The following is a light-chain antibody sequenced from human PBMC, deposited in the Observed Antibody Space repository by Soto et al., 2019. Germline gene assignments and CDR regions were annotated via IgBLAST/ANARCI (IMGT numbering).Light chain of an antibody. J-gene: IGLJ2*01. V-gene: IGLV2-8*01. CDR3: SSYVASNTLV. CDR2: EVT. Sequence: LTQPPSASGSPGQSVAISCTGTTSDVGGYNYVSWYQQHPGKAPKLIIYEVTKRPSGVPDRFSGSKSGNTASLTVSGLQGEDEADYYCSSYVASNTLVFGGGTKLTVL. CDR1: TSDVGGYNY.